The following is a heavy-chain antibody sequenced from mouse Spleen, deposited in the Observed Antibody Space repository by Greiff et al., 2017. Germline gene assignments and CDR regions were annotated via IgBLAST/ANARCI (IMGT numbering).Heavy chain of an antibody. CDR1: GYTFTSYW. CDR3: ARGMITTAY. CDR2: ILPGSGST. V-gene: IGHV1-9*01. D-gene: IGHD2-4*01. J-gene: IGHJ3*01. Sequence: QVQLQQPGAELVKPGASVKLSCKASGYTFTSYWMHWVKQRPGRGLEWIGEILPGSGSTNYNEKFKGKATFTADTSSNTAYMQLSSLTTEDSAIYYCARGMITTAYWGQGTLVTVSA.